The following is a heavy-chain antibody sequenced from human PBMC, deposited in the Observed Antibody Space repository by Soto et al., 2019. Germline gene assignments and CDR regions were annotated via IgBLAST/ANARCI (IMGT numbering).Heavy chain of an antibody. CDR1: GYTFTSYG. CDR2: ISAYNGNT. Sequence: QVQLVQSGAEVKKPGASVKVSCKASGYTFTSYGISWVRQAPGQGLEWMGWISAYNGNTNYAQKLQGRVTMTTDTSTSTGYIEQRSLRSDGTALYYCARGQASMIVVVGDYWGQGTLVTVSS. J-gene: IGHJ4*02. CDR3: ARGQASMIVVVGDY. D-gene: IGHD3-22*01. V-gene: IGHV1-18*01.